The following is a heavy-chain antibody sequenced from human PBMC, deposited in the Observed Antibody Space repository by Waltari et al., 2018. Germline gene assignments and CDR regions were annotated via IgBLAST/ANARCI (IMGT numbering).Heavy chain of an antibody. V-gene: IGHV3-74*01. CDR2: INKDGSSI. J-gene: IGHJ6*03. D-gene: IGHD2-15*01. CDR1: GLTFRTSW. CDR3: AREGPQLSDYMDV. Sequence: EVQLVVSGGRLVPPGGSLRISCAVSGLTFRTSWMHWVRQAPGKGLVWVSLINKDGSSISYADSVEGRFTISRDNAKKTLYLQMNSLRAEDTGVYYCAREGPQLSDYMDVWGKGTTVNVSS.